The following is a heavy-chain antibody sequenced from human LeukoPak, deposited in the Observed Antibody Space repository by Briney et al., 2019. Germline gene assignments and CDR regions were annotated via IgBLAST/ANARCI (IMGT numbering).Heavy chain of an antibody. V-gene: IGHV1-69*04. CDR2: IIPIFGIA. D-gene: IGHD6-19*01. CDR3: ARDSSGWYLWFDP. CDR1: GGTFSSYA. Sequence: PTASVKASCKASGGTFSSYAISWVRQAPGEGLEWMGRIIPIFGIANYAQTFQGRVTITADKSTSTAYMELSSLRSEDTAVYYCARDSSGWYLWFDPWGQGTLVTVSS. J-gene: IGHJ5*02.